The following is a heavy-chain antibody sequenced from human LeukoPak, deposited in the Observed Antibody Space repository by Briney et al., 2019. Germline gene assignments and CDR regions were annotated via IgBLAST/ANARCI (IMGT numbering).Heavy chain of an antibody. D-gene: IGHD3-3*02. CDR1: GFIVSNNY. J-gene: IGHJ4*02. CDR3: ASLALDY. Sequence: GGSLRLSCAASGFIVSNNYMTWVRQPPGKGLEWVSVIHYDGSTYYADSVKSRFTISIDNSKNLFSLRLNCVRVEDTAVYFCASLALDYWGQGTLVSVSS. V-gene: IGHV3-53*01. CDR2: IHYDGST.